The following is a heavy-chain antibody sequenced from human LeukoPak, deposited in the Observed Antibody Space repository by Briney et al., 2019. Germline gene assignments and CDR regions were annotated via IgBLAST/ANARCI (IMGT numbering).Heavy chain of an antibody. V-gene: IGHV3-30-3*01. D-gene: IGHD5-18*01. CDR3: ARDLHGYSYGYFDY. CDR1: GFTFSSYA. CDR2: ISYDGSNS. J-gene: IGHJ4*02. Sequence: GGSLRLSCAASGFTFSSYAMHWVRQAPGKGLEWVAVISYDGSNSYYADSVKGRFTISRDNSENTPYLHMNSLRAEDTVLYYCARDLHGYSYGYFDYWGQGTLVTVSS.